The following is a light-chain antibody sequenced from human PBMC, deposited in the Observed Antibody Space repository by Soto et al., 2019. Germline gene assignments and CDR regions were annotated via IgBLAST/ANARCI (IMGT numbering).Light chain of an antibody. V-gene: IGKV3-11*01. J-gene: IGKJ2*01. CDR1: QTISGSY. CDR2: GAS. CDR3: QQRSNWPPYT. Sequence: DIVLTQSPGTLSLSPGERATLSCRASQTISGSYLAWYQQKPGQSPRLLIYGASSRATGIPARFSGSGSGTDFTLTISSLEPEDFAVYYCQQRSNWPPYTFGQGTKLEIK.